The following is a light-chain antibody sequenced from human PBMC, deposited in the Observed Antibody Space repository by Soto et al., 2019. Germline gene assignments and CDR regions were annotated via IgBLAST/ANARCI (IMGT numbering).Light chain of an antibody. J-gene: IGLJ1*01. Sequence: QSALTQPASVSGSPGQSITISCTGTSSDIGTYNRVSWYQHYPGKAPKLMIYEGIKRPSGVSNRFSGSKSGNTAFLTISGLQAEDEADYYCCSYAGSGTDNYVFGSGTKLTVL. V-gene: IGLV2-23*01. CDR1: SSDIGTYNR. CDR2: EGI. CDR3: CSYAGSGTDNYV.